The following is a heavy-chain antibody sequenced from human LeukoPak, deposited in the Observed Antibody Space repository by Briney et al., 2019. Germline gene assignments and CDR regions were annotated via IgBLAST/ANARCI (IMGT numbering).Heavy chain of an antibody. V-gene: IGHV3-23*01. CDR3: ARGDCSSTSCSSTPKNCFDP. CDR1: GLTYRNYA. Sequence: GGSLRLFCAAWGLTYRNYAMRWVGQAAPKGLEWVSAINGRGGTTYYAASVKGRFTMSRDNSMNTLYLQMNSLRAEDTAVFYCARGDCSSTSCSSTPKNCFDPWGQGTLVSVSS. CDR2: INGRGGTT. D-gene: IGHD2-2*01. J-gene: IGHJ5*02.